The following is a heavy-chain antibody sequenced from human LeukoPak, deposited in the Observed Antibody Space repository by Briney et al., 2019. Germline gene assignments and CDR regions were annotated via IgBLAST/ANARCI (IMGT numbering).Heavy chain of an antibody. J-gene: IGHJ4*02. V-gene: IGHV4-4*07. CDR2: IYTSGST. Sequence: PSETLSLTCTVSGGSISSYYWSWIRQPPGKGLEWIGRIYTSGSTNYNPSLKSRVTMSVDTSKNQFSLKLSSVTAADTAVYYCARANLDYDILTGLLLGTYYFDYWGQGTLVTVSS. CDR1: GGSISSYY. D-gene: IGHD3-9*01. CDR3: ARANLDYDILTGLLLGTYYFDY.